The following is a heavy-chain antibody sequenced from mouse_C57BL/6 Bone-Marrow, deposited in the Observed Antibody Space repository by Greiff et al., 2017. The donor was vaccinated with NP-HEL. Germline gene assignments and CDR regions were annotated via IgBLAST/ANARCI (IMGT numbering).Heavy chain of an antibody. D-gene: IGHD1-1*01. Sequence: EVKLMESGGGLVKPGGSLKLSCAASGFTFSDYGMHWVRQAPEKGLEWVAYISSGSSTIYYADTVKGRFTISRDNAKNTLFLQMTSLRSEDTAMHYCASTHYYGGSYVPYAMDYWGQGTSVTVSS. J-gene: IGHJ4*01. CDR1: GFTFSDYG. CDR3: ASTHYYGGSYVPYAMDY. V-gene: IGHV5-17*01. CDR2: ISSGSSTI.